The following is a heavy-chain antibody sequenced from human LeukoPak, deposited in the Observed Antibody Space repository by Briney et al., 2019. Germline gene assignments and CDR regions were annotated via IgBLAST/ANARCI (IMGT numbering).Heavy chain of an antibody. CDR1: GFTFSNYS. CDR2: ISSSSSYI. D-gene: IGHD5-18*01. V-gene: IGHV3-21*01. CDR3: ARDGYSYGHVPYYFDY. Sequence: GGSLRLPCAASGFTFSNYSMNWVRQAPGKWLEWVSSISSSSSYIYYADSVKGRFTISRDNAKNSLYLQMNSLRAEDTAVYYCARDGYSYGHVPYYFDYWGQGTLVTVSS. J-gene: IGHJ4*02.